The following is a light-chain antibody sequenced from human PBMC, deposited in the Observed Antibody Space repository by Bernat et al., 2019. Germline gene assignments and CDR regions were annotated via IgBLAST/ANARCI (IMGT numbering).Light chain of an antibody. J-gene: IGKJ1*01. CDR2: DAS. Sequence: EIVLTQSPATLSLSPGERATLSCRASQSLNSYLAWYQKKPGQAPSLLIHDASTRAIGIPARFSGSGSENDYTLTISSLEPDDFAVYYCQQRSKWPPWSFGQGTKVEIK. V-gene: IGKV3-11*01. CDR1: QSLNSY. CDR3: QQRSKWPPWS.